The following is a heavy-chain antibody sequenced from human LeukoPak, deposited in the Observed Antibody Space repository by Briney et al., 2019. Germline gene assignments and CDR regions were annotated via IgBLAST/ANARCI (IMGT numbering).Heavy chain of an antibody. V-gene: IGHV1-18*01. CDR2: ISAYNGYT. Sequence: ASVKVSCKASGGTFSSYAISWVRQAPGQGLEWMGWISAYNGYTDYAQKLQFRVTMTTDTSTTTAYMELRSLRSDDTAVYYCARDKAVTTEVTQHFQHWGQGTLVTVSS. D-gene: IGHD4-23*01. CDR3: ARDKAVTTEVTQHFQH. CDR1: GGTFSSYA. J-gene: IGHJ1*01.